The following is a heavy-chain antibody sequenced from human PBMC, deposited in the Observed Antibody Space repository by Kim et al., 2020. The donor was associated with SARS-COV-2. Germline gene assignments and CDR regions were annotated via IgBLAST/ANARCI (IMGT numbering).Heavy chain of an antibody. Sequence: SETLSLTCTVSGGSISSYYRSWIRQPPGKGLEWIGYIYYSGSTNYNPSLKSRVTISVDTSKNQFSLKLSSVTAADTAVYYCARLPTDGYEGYYFDYWGQGTLVTVSS. J-gene: IGHJ4*02. CDR2: IYYSGST. V-gene: IGHV4-59*01. CDR3: ARLPTDGYEGYYFDY. D-gene: IGHD5-12*01. CDR1: GGSISSYY.